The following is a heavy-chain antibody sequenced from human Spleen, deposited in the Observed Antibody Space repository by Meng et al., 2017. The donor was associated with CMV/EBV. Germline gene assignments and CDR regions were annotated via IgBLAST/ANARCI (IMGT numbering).Heavy chain of an antibody. CDR3: ARHQAYYDSSGLPYGMDV. V-gene: IGHV5-51*01. D-gene: IGHD3-22*01. CDR1: GYIFTDYW. J-gene: IGHJ6*02. Sequence: KVSCKASGYIFTDYWIGWVRQMPGKGLEWMGIVYPGDSDTRYSPSFQGQVTISADNSITTAYLQWSSLKASDTAIYYCARHQAYYDSSGLPYGMDVWGQGTTVTVSS. CDR2: VYPGDSDT.